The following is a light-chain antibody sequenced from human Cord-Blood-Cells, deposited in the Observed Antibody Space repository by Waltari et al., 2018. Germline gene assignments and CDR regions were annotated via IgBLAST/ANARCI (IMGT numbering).Light chain of an antibody. V-gene: IGKV3-11*01. J-gene: IGKJ2*01. Sequence: EIVLTHSPATLSLSPGERATLPCRASQSVSSYLAWYQQKPGQVPRLLIYDATNRATGIPARFSGSGSGTDFSIIISSLVPEDFAVYYCQQRSDWPRYTFGQGTKLEIK. CDR2: DAT. CDR1: QSVSSY. CDR3: QQRSDWPRYT.